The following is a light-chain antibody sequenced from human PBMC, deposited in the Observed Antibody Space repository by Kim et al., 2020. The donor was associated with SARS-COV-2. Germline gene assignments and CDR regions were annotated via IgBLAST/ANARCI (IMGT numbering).Light chain of an antibody. Sequence: QSALTQPASVSGSPGQSITISRTGTSSDVGGYNYVSWYQQHPGKAPKLMTYDVSNRPSGVSDRFSGSKSGNTASLTISGLRAEDEAEYYCSSYTSSRTWVFGGGTKLTVL. CDR2: DVS. CDR3: SSYTSSRTWV. CDR1: SSDVGGYNY. J-gene: IGLJ3*02. V-gene: IGLV2-14*03.